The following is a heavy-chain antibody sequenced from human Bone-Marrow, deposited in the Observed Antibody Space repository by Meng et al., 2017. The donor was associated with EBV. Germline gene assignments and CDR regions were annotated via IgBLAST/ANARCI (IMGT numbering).Heavy chain of an antibody. Sequence: QGQLGQSGVKVKKPGSLVKGSCKTSGGTFRSDAGSWVRQAPGQQGLEWIGGLIPMSGVPYFAQKFQGRLTIIADESTSTHYMELSSLRSEDTAMYFCASESGRGFTPDYWGQGTLVTVSS. V-gene: IGHV1-69*01. CDR1: GGTFRSDA. D-gene: IGHD3-10*01. J-gene: IGHJ4*02. CDR3: ASESGRGFTPDY. CDR2: LIPMSGVP.